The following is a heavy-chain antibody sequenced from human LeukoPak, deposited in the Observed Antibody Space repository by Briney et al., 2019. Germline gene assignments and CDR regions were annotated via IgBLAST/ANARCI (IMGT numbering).Heavy chain of an antibody. V-gene: IGHV4-39*01. D-gene: IGHD2-2*01. Sequence: SETLSLTCTVSGGSISSSTYSWGWIRQPPGKGLEWIGGIYSSGSSYYNPSLKSRVTISVDTSKNQLSLKLSSVTAADTAVYYCARHGADIVVVPSGSIVYWGQGTLVTVSS. J-gene: IGHJ4*02. CDR2: IYSSGSS. CDR1: GGSISSSTYS. CDR3: ARHGADIVVVPSGSIVY.